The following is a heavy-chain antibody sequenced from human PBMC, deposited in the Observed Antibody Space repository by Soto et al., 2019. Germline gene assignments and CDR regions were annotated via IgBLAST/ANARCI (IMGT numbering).Heavy chain of an antibody. V-gene: IGHV1-18*04. J-gene: IGHJ6*02. CDR3: ARDPWDIVVVPAAMRPYYYYGMDV. D-gene: IGHD2-2*01. CDR1: GYTFTSYG. CDR2: ISAYNGNT. Sequence: ASVKVSCKASGYTFTSYGISWVRQAPGQGLEWMGWISAYNGNTNYAQKLQGRVTMTTDTSTSTAYMELRSLRSDDTAVYYCARDPWDIVVVPAAMRPYYYYGMDVWGRGTTVTVSS.